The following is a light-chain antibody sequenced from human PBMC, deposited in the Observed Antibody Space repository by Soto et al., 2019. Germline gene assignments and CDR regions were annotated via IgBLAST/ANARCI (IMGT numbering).Light chain of an antibody. CDR1: QTISSD. V-gene: IGKV3D-15*01. J-gene: IGKJ2*01. CDR3: HHYNNFPPYT. CDR2: GAS. Sequence: EIVMTQSLATLSVSPGERATLSCRASQTISSDLAWYQHKPGQTPKLVIFGASNRAAGIPARFSGSGSGTEFTLTISSLQSEDFAVYYCHHYNNFPPYTFGQGTKLEIK.